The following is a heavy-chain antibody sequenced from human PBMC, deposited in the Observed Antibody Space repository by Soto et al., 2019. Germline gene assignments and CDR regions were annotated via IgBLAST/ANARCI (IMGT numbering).Heavy chain of an antibody. CDR2: ISHDGHA. CDR1: GDSISDTRYS. Sequence: PSDTLSLTRSVRGDSISDTRYSWAWIRQSPEKGLEWIGSISHDGHAYYNPSLKSRVTLFADTSRNQFSLKMESVTVADTALYFCARQGYGDYLGGNWFDPWGQGALVTVSS. J-gene: IGHJ5*02. CDR3: ARQGYGDYLGGNWFDP. V-gene: IGHV4-39*01. D-gene: IGHD4-17*01.